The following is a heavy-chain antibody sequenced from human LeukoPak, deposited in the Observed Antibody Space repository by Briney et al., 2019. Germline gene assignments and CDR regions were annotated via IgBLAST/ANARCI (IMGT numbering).Heavy chain of an antibody. CDR3: AKDIHPETVDAFDI. V-gene: IGHV3-13*01. Sequence: GGSLRLSCAASGFTFSSYDMHWVRQATGKGLEWDSAIGTAGDTYYPGSVKGRFTISRENAKNSLYLQMNSLRAEDTALYYCAKDIHPETVDAFDIWGQGTMVTVSS. CDR2: IGTAGDT. J-gene: IGHJ3*02. CDR1: GFTFSSYD. D-gene: IGHD4-17*01.